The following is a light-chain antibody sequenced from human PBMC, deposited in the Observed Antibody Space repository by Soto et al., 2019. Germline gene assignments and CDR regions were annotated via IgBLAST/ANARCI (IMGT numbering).Light chain of an antibody. J-gene: IGLJ3*02. CDR2: EVT. V-gene: IGLV2-14*01. CDR3: SSYTSRYTGV. CDR1: SSDVGGYNF. Sequence: QSVLTQPASVSGSLGQSITISCSGTSSDVGGYNFVSWYQQHPGKAPKLMIYEVTNRPSGVSDRFSGSKSGNTASLTISGLQAEDEADYYCSSYTSRYTGVFGGGTKLTVL.